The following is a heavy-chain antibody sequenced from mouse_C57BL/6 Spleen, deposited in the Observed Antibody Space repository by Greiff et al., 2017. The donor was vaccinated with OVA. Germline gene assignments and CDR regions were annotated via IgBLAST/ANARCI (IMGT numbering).Heavy chain of an antibody. CDR2: IDPSDSYT. J-gene: IGHJ1*03. D-gene: IGHD2-5*01. CDR1: GYTFTSYW. CDR3: ARRTYYSNYNFDV. V-gene: IGHV1-50*01. Sequence: QVQLQQPGAELVKPGASVKLSCKASGYTFTSYWMQWVKQRPGQGLEWIGEIDPSDSYTNYNQKFKGKATLTVDTSSSTAYMQLSSLTSEDSAVYYCARRTYYSNYNFDVWGTGTTVTVSS.